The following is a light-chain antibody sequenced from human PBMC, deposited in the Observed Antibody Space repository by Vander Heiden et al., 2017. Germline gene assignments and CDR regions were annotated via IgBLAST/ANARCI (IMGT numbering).Light chain of an antibody. CDR2: SNN. Sequence: QSVLTQPPSASGTPGQRVTISCSGSSSNIGSNYVYWDQQLPGTAPKLLIYSNNQRPSGVPDRFSCSKSGTSASLAISGLRSEDEADDYCSAWDDSLSGHVVFGGGTKLTVL. J-gene: IGLJ2*01. V-gene: IGLV1-47*02. CDR3: SAWDDSLSGHVV. CDR1: SSNIGSNY.